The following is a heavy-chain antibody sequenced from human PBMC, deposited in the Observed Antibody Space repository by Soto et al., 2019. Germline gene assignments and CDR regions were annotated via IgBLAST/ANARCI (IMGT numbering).Heavy chain of an antibody. V-gene: IGHV3-9*01. Sequence: PGGSLRLSCAASGFTFDDYAMHWVRQAPGKGLEWVSGISWNSGSRDYADSVKGRFTISRDNAKNSLYLQMNSLRTEDTALYYCANGGEENYTDVDALGQETTVTVSS. CDR2: ISWNSGSR. CDR1: GFTFDDYA. CDR3: ANGGEENYTDVDA. J-gene: IGHJ6*02. D-gene: IGHD2-21*01.